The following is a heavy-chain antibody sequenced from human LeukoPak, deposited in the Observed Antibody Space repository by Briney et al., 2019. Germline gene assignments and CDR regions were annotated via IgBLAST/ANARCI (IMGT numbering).Heavy chain of an antibody. J-gene: IGHJ4*02. V-gene: IGHV3-23*01. Sequence: GGSLRLSCAASGFTFSSYAMNWVRQAPGKGLKWVSTISGSGGSTYYADSVKGRFTISRDNSKNTLYLQMDSLRAEDTAVYYCARAGYRGCFDYWGQGTLVTVSS. CDR1: GFTFSSYA. CDR3: ARAGYRGCFDY. CDR2: ISGSGGST. D-gene: IGHD5-12*01.